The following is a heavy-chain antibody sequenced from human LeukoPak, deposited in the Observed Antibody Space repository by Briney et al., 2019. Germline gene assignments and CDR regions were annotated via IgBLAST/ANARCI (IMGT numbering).Heavy chain of an antibody. Sequence: SVKVSCKASGGTFSSYAISWVRQAPGQGLEWMGGIIPIFGTANYAQKFQGRATITADESTSTAYMELSGLRSEDTAVYYCAREGNSGSHAYWGQGTLVTVSS. CDR2: IIPIFGTA. CDR3: AREGNSGSHAY. V-gene: IGHV1-69*13. D-gene: IGHD1-26*01. CDR1: GGTFSSYA. J-gene: IGHJ4*02.